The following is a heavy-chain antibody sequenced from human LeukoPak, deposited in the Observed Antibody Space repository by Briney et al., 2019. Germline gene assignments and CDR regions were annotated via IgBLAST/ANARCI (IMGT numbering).Heavy chain of an antibody. J-gene: IGHJ4*02. CDR1: GFTFSSYA. CDR3: AKSRGESMSVALDY. Sequence: GGSLRLSCAASGFTFSSYAMSRVRQAPGKGLEWVSAISGSGGSTYYADSVKGRFTISRDNSKNTLYLQMNSLRAEDTAVYYCAKSRGESMSVALDYWGQGTLVTVSS. CDR2: ISGSGGST. D-gene: IGHD2-21*01. V-gene: IGHV3-23*01.